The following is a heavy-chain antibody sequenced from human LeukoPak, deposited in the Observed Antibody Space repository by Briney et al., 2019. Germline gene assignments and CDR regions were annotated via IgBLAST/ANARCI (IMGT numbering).Heavy chain of an antibody. J-gene: IGHJ4*02. Sequence: SVRVSCKASGGTFSSYAISWVRQAPGQGLEWMGGIIPIFGTANYAQKFQGRVTITADESTSTAYMELSSLRSEDTAVYYCARVVGRTAMVTRYFDYWGQGTLVTVSS. V-gene: IGHV1-69*13. D-gene: IGHD5-18*01. CDR3: ARVVGRTAMVTRYFDY. CDR2: IIPIFGTA. CDR1: GGTFSSYA.